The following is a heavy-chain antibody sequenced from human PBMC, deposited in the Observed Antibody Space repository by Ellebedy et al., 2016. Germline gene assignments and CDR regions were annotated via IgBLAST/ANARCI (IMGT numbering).Heavy chain of an antibody. CDR2: IYTSGST. Sequence: SETLSLXXSVSGGSISSGDYYWSWIRQPAGKGLEWIGRIYTSGSTNYNPSLKSRVTMSVDTSKNQFSLKLSSVTAADTAVYYCAKLVGATKAWGQGTLVTVSS. J-gene: IGHJ5*02. CDR3: AKLVGATKA. V-gene: IGHV4-61*02. CDR1: GGSISSGDYY. D-gene: IGHD1-26*01.